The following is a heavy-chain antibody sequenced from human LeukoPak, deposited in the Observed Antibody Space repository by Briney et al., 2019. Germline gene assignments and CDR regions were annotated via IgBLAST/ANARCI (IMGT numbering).Heavy chain of an antibody. J-gene: IGHJ3*02. CDR3: ATEYFYDSSGYSDASDI. Sequence: GGSLRLSYAPSGLTFSSYIMNWVRQAPGKGLEGVSSISSSSSYIYYADAVKGRFTISRDNYKNTMYLTMNSLRVEDTDVYYYATEYFYDSSGYSDASDIWGQGTMVTVSS. CDR1: GLTFSSYI. V-gene: IGHV3-21*01. D-gene: IGHD3-22*01. CDR2: ISSSSSYI.